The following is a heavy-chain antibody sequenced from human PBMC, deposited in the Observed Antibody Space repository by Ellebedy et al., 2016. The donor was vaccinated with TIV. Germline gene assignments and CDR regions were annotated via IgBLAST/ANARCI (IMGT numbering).Heavy chain of an antibody. J-gene: IGHJ6*03. Sequence: ASVKVSXKASGYTFTGYYMHWVRQAPGQGLEWMGWINPNSGGTNYAQKFQGRVTMTRDTSISTAYMELSRLRSDDTAVYYCARGYYYYYYMDVWGKGTTVTVSS. V-gene: IGHV1-2*02. CDR3: ARGYYYYYYMDV. CDR2: INPNSGGT. CDR1: GYTFTGYY.